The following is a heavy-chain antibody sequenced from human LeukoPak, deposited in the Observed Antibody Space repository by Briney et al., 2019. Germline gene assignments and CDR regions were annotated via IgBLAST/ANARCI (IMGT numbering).Heavy chain of an antibody. CDR3: ASKVSGSYPLDAFDI. CDR2: IYYSGST. J-gene: IGHJ3*02. CDR1: GGSFSSDPYY. V-gene: IGHV4-39*01. D-gene: IGHD1-26*01. Sequence: SETLSLTCTVSGGSFSSDPYYWGWIRQPPGKGLELIGSIYYSGSTYYNPSLQSRVTISVDTSKNQFSLKLNSVTAADTAVYYCASKVSGSYPLDAFDIWGQGTMVTVSS.